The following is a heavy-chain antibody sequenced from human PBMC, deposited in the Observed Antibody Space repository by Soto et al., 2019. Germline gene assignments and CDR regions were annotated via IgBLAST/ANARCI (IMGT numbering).Heavy chain of an antibody. Sequence: SLTCAVYVGSFSGYYWSWIRQPPGKGLEWIGEINHSGSTNYNPSLKSRVTISVDTSKNQFSLKLSSVTAADTAVYYCARVRGLRFLEWLPRANYYYYYGMDVCGQGTTVTVPS. J-gene: IGHJ6*02. CDR1: VGSFSGYY. D-gene: IGHD3-3*01. CDR3: ARVRGLRFLEWLPRANYYYYYGMDV. CDR2: INHSGST. V-gene: IGHV4-34*01.